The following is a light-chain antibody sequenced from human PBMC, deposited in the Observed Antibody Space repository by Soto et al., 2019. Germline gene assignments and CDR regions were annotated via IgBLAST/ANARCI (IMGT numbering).Light chain of an antibody. CDR3: QQSYSPPPIT. CDR2: KIS. CDR1: QSLVHSEGNTY. V-gene: IGKV2-24*01. Sequence: DIAMTQTPLSSAVTLGQPASISCRSSQSLVHSEGNTYWSSLQQRPGQPPRHLIYKISNRFSGVPSRFSGSGSGTDFTLTISSLQPEDFATYYCQQSYSPPPITFGQGTRLEIK. J-gene: IGKJ5*01.